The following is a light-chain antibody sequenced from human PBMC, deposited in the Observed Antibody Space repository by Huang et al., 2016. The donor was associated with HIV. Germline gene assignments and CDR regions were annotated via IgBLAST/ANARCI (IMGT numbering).Light chain of an antibody. CDR2: SAS. V-gene: IGKV1-9*01. CDR3: QQLTTYPIT. J-gene: IGKJ5*01. CDR1: HDITTF. Sequence: IQLTQSPPSLSASVGDSVTFTCRATHDITTFLAWYQQKPGKAPQLLISSASTLQRGGPSRFRGSGSGTDFTLTISSLQPEDIATYYCQQLTTYPITFGPGTRLEI.